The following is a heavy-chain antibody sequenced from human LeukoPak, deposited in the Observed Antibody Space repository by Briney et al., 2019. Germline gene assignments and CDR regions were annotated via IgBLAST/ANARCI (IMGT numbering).Heavy chain of an antibody. CDR1: GGSFSGYY. CDR2: INHSGST. D-gene: IGHD3-16*02. V-gene: IGHV4-34*01. J-gene: IGHJ4*02. Sequence: SETLSLTCAVFGGSFSGYYLSWIRQPPGKGLEWIGEINHSGSTNYNPSLKSRVTISVDTSKNQFSLKLSSVTAADTAVYYCARNPYDYVWGSYRQGGNFDYWGQGTLVTVSS. CDR3: ARNPYDYVWGSYRQGGNFDY.